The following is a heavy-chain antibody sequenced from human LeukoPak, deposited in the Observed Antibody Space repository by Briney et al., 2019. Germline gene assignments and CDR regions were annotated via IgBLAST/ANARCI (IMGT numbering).Heavy chain of an antibody. D-gene: IGHD3-10*01. CDR2: IYPGDSDT. J-gene: IGHJ4*02. CDR1: GYSFTNYW. V-gene: IGHV5-51*01. Sequence: GESLQISCKGSGYSFTNYWIGWVRQIPGEGLEWMGIIYPGDSDTRYSPSFQGQVTISADKSFNTAYLQWSSLKASDTAMYYCARQRGEQGFFDYWGQGTLVTVSS. CDR3: ARQRGEQGFFDY.